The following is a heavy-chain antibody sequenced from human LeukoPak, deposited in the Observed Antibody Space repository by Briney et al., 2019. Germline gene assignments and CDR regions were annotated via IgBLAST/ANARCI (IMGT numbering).Heavy chain of an antibody. CDR1: GGSISSYY. CDR3: ARELGYEEAFDI. CDR2: IYYSGST. J-gene: IGHJ3*02. D-gene: IGHD5-12*01. Sequence: SETLSLTCTVSGGSISSYYWSWIRQPPGKGLEWIGYIYYSGSTNYNPSLKSRVTISVDTSKNQCSLKLSSVTGADTAVYYCARELGYEEAFDIWGQGTMVTVSS. V-gene: IGHV4-59*01.